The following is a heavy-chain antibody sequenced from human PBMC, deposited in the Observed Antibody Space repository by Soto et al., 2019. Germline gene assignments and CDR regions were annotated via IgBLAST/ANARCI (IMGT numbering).Heavy chain of an antibody. Sequence: QVQLQESGPGLVKPSQTLSLTCTVSGGSISSGDYYWSWIRQPPGKGLEWIGYIYYSGSTYYNPSLKSRVTISVDTSKNQFSLKLSSVTAADTAVYYCARGGYSGYGRVYYFDYWGQGTLVTVSS. D-gene: IGHD5-12*01. CDR1: GGSISSGDYY. J-gene: IGHJ4*02. CDR2: IYYSGST. V-gene: IGHV4-30-4*01. CDR3: ARGGYSGYGRVYYFDY.